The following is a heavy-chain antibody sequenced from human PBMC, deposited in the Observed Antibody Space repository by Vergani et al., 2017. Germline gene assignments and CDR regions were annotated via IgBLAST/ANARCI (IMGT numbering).Heavy chain of an antibody. CDR3: ARVRYCSSTSCYGMDV. V-gene: IGHV1-46*01. CDR1: GYTFTSYY. J-gene: IGHJ6*02. D-gene: IGHD2-2*01. Sequence: QVQLVQSGAEVKKPGASVKVSCKASGYTFTSYYMHWVRQAPGQGLEWMGIINPSGGSTSYAQKFQGRVTMTRDTPTSTVYMELSSLRSEDTAVYYCARVRYCSSTSCYGMDVWGQGTTVTVSS. CDR2: INPSGGST.